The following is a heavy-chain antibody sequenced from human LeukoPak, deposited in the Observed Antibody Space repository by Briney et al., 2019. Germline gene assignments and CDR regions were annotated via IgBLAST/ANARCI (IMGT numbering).Heavy chain of an antibody. J-gene: IGHJ3*02. D-gene: IGHD5-18*01. CDR2: IIPLFGIA. CDR1: GGTFSSYG. V-gene: IGHV1-69*04. CDR3: ARDERDTAMDPGTIDI. Sequence: SVKVSCKSSGGTFSSYGISWVRQAPGRGLEWMGRIIPLFGIANYAQKFQGRVTITADKSTSTAYMELSSLRSEGTAVYYCARDERDTAMDPGTIDIWGQGTMVTVSS.